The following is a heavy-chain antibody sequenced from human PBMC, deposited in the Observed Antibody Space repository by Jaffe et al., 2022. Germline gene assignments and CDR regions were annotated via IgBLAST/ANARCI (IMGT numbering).Heavy chain of an antibody. CDR3: ARGGVSLAGTLMY. J-gene: IGHJ4*02. CDR1: GGSIDSSY. V-gene: IGHV4-59*01. CDR2: IAYSGTT. Sequence: QVQLQESGPGLVKPSETLSLTCTVSGGSIDSSYWNWIRQPPGKGLEWIGYIAYSGTTNYNPSLKSRLSISIDTSNTQFTLKLTSVTPADTAVYFCARGGVSLAGTLMYWGQGSLVTVSS. D-gene: IGHD2-8*02.